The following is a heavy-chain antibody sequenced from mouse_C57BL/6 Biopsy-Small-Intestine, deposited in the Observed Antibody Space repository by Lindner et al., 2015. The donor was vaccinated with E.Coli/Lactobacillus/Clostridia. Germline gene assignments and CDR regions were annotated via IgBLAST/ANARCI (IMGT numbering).Heavy chain of an antibody. D-gene: IGHD2-4*01. CDR2: ISYDGSN. CDR1: DYSITSGYS. Sequence: VQLQESGPGLVKPSQSLSLTCSVTDYSITSGYSWNWIRQFPGNNLEWMGYISYDGSNNYNPSLKNRISITRDTSKNQFFLKLHSVTTEDTGTYYCARRASYDYLYFDYWGQGTTLTVSS. CDR3: ARRASYDYLYFDY. V-gene: IGHV3-6*01. J-gene: IGHJ2*01.